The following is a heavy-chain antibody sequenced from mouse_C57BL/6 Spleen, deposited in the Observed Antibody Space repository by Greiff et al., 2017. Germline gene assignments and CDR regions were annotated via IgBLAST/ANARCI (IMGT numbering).Heavy chain of an antibody. J-gene: IGHJ4*01. D-gene: IGHD2-4*01. Sequence: VMLVESGPGLVQPSQRLSITCTVSGFSLTSYGVHWVRQSPGKGLEWLGVIWRGGSTDYNAAFMSRLSITKDNSKSQVFFKMNSLQADDTAIYYCAKNGHYDYEDYYAMDYWGQGTSVTVSS. V-gene: IGHV2-5*01. CDR2: IWRGGST. CDR3: AKNGHYDYEDYYAMDY. CDR1: GFSLTSYG.